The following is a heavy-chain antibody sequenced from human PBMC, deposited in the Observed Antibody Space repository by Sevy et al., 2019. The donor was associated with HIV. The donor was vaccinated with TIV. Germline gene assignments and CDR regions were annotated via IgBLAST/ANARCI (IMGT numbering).Heavy chain of an antibody. CDR3: AIAKDYYDNSGYPFDY. CDR1: GYTITKLS. V-gene: IGHV1-24*01. J-gene: IGHJ4*02. CDR2: SDPEDGKT. Sequence: ASVKVSCKVSGYTITKLSMHWVRQAPGKGLEWMGTSDPEDGKTIYARKFQGRVTMTEDTSIDTAYMELSSLRSEDTAVFYCAIAKDYYDNSGYPFDYWGQRTLVTVSS. D-gene: IGHD3-22*01.